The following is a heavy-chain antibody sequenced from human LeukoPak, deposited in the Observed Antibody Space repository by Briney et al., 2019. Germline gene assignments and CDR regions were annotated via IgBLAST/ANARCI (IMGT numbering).Heavy chain of an antibody. D-gene: IGHD3-3*01. CDR2: ICYSGNT. J-gene: IGHJ6*02. CDR3: ARYDFWSGSSSVGAMDV. V-gene: IGHV4-59*01. Sequence: SETLSLTCTVSGGSLSSYYWNWIRQPPGKGLEWIGYICYSGNTDYNPSLKSRVTISVDTSKNQFSLKVSSVTAADTAVYYCARYDFWSGSSSVGAMDVWGQGTTVTVSS. CDR1: GGSLSSYY.